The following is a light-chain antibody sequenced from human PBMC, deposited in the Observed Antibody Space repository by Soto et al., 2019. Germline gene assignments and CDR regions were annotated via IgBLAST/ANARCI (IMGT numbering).Light chain of an antibody. CDR2: VGS. J-gene: IGKJ5*01. V-gene: IGKV2-28*01. CDR1: QGLLHSTGHNY. CDR3: MQAVETPPVT. Sequence: DIVTTQSPLSLPVTPGETAFLFCRSRQGLLHSTGHNYLDWYLQKPGQSPQLLIYVGSNRASGVPDRFSGSGSGTDVTLKISRVEAEDVGDYYCMQAVETPPVTFGQGTRLEIK.